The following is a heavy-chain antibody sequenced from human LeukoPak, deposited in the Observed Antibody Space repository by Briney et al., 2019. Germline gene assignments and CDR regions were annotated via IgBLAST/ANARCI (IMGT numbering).Heavy chain of an antibody. J-gene: IGHJ3*02. CDR2: ISSSSSYI. CDR1: EFTFSSYT. Sequence: NPGGSLRLSCAASEFTFSSYTMNWVRQAPGKGLEWVSSISSSSSYIYYADSVRGRFTISRDNAKNSLYLQMNSLRSEDTAVYYCARFDDMDVSSTDAFDIWGQGTVVTVSS. D-gene: IGHD3-9*01. V-gene: IGHV3-21*01. CDR3: ARFDDMDVSSTDAFDI.